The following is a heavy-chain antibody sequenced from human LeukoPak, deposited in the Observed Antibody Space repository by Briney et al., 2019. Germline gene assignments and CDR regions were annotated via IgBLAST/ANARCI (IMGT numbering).Heavy chain of an antibody. V-gene: IGHV3-33*07. J-gene: IGHJ3*01. D-gene: IGHD3-10*01. CDR3: AREKYEGSGSHYLALDV. Sequence: GGSLRLSCEASGRTIGLYGMFWVRQAPGKGLEWVAAIWFDGSKKYYADSVKGRFTISRDNSRNTVLLQMDSLSAEDTAVYYCAREKYEGSGSHYLALDVWGQGTMVIVSS. CDR1: GRTIGLYG. CDR2: IWFDGSKK.